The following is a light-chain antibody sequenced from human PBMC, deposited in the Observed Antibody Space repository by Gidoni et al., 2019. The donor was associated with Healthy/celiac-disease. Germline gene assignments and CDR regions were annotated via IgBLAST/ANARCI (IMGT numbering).Light chain of an antibody. Sequence: DIVMTQSPLALHVTPGEPASISCRSSQSLLHSNGYNNLEWYLQKPGQSPQLLIYWGSNRASGVPDRFSGSGSGTDFTLKISRVEAEDVGVYYCMQALQTPRTFGQGTKVEIK. V-gene: IGKV2-28*01. CDR3: MQALQTPRT. CDR1: QSLLHSNGYNN. J-gene: IGKJ1*01. CDR2: WGS.